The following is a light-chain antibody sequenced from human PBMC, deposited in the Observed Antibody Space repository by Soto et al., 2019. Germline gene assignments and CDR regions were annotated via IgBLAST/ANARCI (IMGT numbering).Light chain of an antibody. V-gene: IGKV3-20*01. CDR3: QQYGSSPRT. CDR2: GAS. CDR1: QSVSSSY. J-gene: IGKJ1*01. Sequence: EIVLTPSPGALFLSPGERATLSCGASQSVSSSYLAWYQQKPGQAPRLLIYGASTRATGIPDRFSGSGSGTDFTLTISRLEPEDFAVYYCQQYGSSPRTFGQGTKVEIK.